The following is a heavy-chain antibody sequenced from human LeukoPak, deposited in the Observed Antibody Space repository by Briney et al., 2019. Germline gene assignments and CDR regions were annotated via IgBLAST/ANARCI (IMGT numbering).Heavy chain of an antibody. Sequence: SQTLSLTCAISGDSVSSNIAAWNWIRHSPSRGLEWLRRTYYRSKWYNDYAVSVKSRITINPDTSKNQFSLQLNSVTPEDTAVYYCARAVGATIGAYYYRDVWGKGTTVTVSS. D-gene: IGHD1-26*01. V-gene: IGHV6-1*01. J-gene: IGHJ6*03. CDR3: ARAVGATIGAYYYRDV. CDR2: TYYRSKWYN. CDR1: GDSVSSNIAA.